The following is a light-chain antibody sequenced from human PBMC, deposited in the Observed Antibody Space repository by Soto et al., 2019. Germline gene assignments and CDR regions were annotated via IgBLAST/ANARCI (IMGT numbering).Light chain of an antibody. V-gene: IGLV1-40*01. J-gene: IGLJ1*01. Sequence: SVLTQPPSGSGAPGQRVTVSCAGSSSNIGAGYDVHWYQQLPGTAPKLLIYGNSNRPSGVPARFSASKSGTSASLAITGLQAEDEADYYCQSYDSSLSGYVFGTGTKVTVL. CDR3: QSYDSSLSGYV. CDR1: SSNIGAGYD. CDR2: GNS.